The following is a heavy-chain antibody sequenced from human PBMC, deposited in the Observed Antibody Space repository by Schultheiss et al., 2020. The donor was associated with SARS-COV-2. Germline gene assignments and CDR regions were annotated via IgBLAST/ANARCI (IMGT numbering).Heavy chain of an antibody. CDR3: ARVSGDFWSGYYPENWFDP. V-gene: IGHV3-11*05. J-gene: IGHJ5*02. D-gene: IGHD3-3*01. Sequence: GESLKISCAASGFTFSDYYMSWIRQAPGKGLEWVSYISSSSSYTNYADSVKGRFTISRDNAKNSLYLQMNSLRAEDTAVYYCARVSGDFWSGYYPENWFDPWGQGTLVTVSS. CDR1: GFTFSDYY. CDR2: ISSSSSYT.